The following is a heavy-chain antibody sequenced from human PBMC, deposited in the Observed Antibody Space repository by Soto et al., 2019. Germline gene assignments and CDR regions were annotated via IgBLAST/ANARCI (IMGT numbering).Heavy chain of an antibody. V-gene: IGHV1-46*01. J-gene: IGHJ5*02. D-gene: IGHD3-9*01. CDR1: GYTFTSYY. Sequence: QVQLAQSGAEVKKPGASVKVSCKASGYTFTSYYMHWVRQAPGQGLEWMGIINPSGGSTSYAQKFQGRVTMTRDTSTSTVYMELSSLRSEDTAVYYCARENYDILTGRNWFDPWGQGTLVTVSS. CDR2: INPSGGST. CDR3: ARENYDILTGRNWFDP.